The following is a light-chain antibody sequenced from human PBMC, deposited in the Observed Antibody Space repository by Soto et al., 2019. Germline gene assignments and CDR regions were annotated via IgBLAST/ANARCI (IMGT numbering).Light chain of an antibody. CDR3: QRANSLPPT. J-gene: IGKJ5*01. CDR1: QDISSW. Sequence: DIRMTQAPSSVSASVGDRVIITCRASQDISSWLAWYQQKPGQAPKLLIYSASILQTGVPSRFSGSGSGTDFTLTISSLQPEDFATYYCQRANSLPPTFGQRTLLEIK. CDR2: SAS. V-gene: IGKV1-12*01.